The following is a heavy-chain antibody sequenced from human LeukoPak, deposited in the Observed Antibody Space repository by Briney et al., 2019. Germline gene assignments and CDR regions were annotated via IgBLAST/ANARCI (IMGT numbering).Heavy chain of an antibody. CDR2: LTNDGSST. D-gene: IGHD1-7*01. Sequence: PGGSLRLFCAASGFTISNYWMHWVRQASGKGLVWGARLTNDGSSTPYADSVKGRFTISRDNAKNTVYLQMNSLRAKDTAVYHCAKRPESGTASAYNFYGMDVWGQGTTVTVSS. V-gene: IGHV3-74*01. J-gene: IGHJ6*02. CDR1: GFTISNYW. CDR3: AKRPESGTASAYNFYGMDV.